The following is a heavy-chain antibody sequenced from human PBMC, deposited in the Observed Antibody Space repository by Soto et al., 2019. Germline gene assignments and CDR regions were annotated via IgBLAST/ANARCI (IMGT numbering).Heavy chain of an antibody. V-gene: IGHV1-2*04. CDR3: ARDNVLMVYAIRGDYYYGMDV. Sequence: PSVKVSCKASGYTFTGYYMHWVRQAPGQGLEWMGWINPNSGGTNYAQKFQGWVTMTRDTSISTAYMELSRLRSDDTAVYYCARDNVLMVYAIRGDYYYGMDVWGQGTTVTVSS. CDR1: GYTFTGYY. D-gene: IGHD2-8*01. J-gene: IGHJ6*02. CDR2: INPNSGGT.